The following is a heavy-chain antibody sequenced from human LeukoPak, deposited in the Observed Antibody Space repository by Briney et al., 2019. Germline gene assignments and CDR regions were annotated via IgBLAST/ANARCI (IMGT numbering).Heavy chain of an antibody. CDR2: INHSGST. J-gene: IGHJ6*03. Sequence: SETLSLTCAVSGGSFSGYYWSWIRPPPGKGLEWIGEINHSGSTNYNPSLNSRGTISVDTSKNQFHLKLSSVTAADTAVYYCARQRTGWYYYYYMDVWGKGTTVTISS. D-gene: IGHD3/OR15-3a*01. CDR1: GGSFSGYY. CDR3: ARQRTGWYYYYYMDV. V-gene: IGHV4-34*01.